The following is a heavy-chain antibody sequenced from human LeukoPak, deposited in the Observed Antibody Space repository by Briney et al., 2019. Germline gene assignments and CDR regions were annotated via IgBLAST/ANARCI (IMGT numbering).Heavy chain of an antibody. CDR3: PKAYSSSWYYYVIGY. V-gene: IGHV3-23*01. D-gene: IGHD6-13*01. CDR2: ISGSGGST. CDR1: GFTFSSYA. J-gene: IGHJ4*02. Sequence: GGSLRLSCAASGFTFSSYAMSWVRQAPGKGLEWVSAISGSGGSTYYADSVKGRFTISRDNSKNTLYLQMNSLRAEDTAVYYCPKAYSSSWYYYVIGYWGQGTLVTVSS.